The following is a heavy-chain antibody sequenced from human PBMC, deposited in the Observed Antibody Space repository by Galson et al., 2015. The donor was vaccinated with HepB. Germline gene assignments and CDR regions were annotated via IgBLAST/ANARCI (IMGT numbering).Heavy chain of an antibody. D-gene: IGHD1-14*01. CDR1: GFTFHTFT. V-gene: IGHV3-30*04. Sequence: SLRLSCAASGFTFHTFTMHWVRQAPGKGLEWVAVISYDGGNKYYRDSVKGRFTISRDNSKNTLSLQMSSLRPKDTDVYYCVRDPRGERPDAGDYHYGLDVWGQGTTVTVSS. J-gene: IGHJ6*02. CDR2: ISYDGGNK. CDR3: VRDPRGERPDAGDYHYGLDV.